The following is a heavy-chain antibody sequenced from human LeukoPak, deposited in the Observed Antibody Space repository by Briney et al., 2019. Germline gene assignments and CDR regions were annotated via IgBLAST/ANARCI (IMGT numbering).Heavy chain of an antibody. CDR3: ARVSGYDWESFYDY. CDR1: GGSISSYY. V-gene: IGHV4-59*01. D-gene: IGHD5-12*01. CDR2: IYYSGST. J-gene: IGHJ4*02. Sequence: SETLSLTCTVSGGSISSYYWSWIRQPPGKGLEWIGYIYYSGSTNYNPSLKSRVTISVDTSKNQFSLKLNSVTAADTAVYYCARVSGYDWESFYDYWGQGTLVTVSS.